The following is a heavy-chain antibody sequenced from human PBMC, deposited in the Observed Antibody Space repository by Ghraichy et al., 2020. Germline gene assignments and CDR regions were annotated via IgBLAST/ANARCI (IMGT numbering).Heavy chain of an antibody. D-gene: IGHD3-10*01. CDR3: AGQLRRHSRDYYGSGMRLGVLGY. CDR2: INHSGST. CDR1: GGSFSGYY. J-gene: IGHJ4*02. Sequence: SETLSLTCAVYGGSFSGYYWSWIRQPPGKGLEWIGEINHSGSTNYNPSLKSRVTISVDTSKNQFSLKLSSVTAADTAVYYCAGQLRRHSRDYYGSGMRLGVLGYWGQGTLVTVSS. V-gene: IGHV4-34*01.